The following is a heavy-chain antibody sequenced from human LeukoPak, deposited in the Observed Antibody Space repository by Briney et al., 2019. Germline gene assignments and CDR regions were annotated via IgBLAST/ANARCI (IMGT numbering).Heavy chain of an antibody. Sequence: GESLKISCKGSGYTFSSYWIGWVRQLPGKGLEWMGIIYPGDSYTRYSPSFQGQVTISADKSISTAYLQWSSLKASDTAMYYCARVEWELLRAPDYWGQGTLVTVSS. CDR1: GYTFSSYW. CDR3: ARVEWELLRAPDY. CDR2: IYPGDSYT. D-gene: IGHD1-26*01. J-gene: IGHJ4*02. V-gene: IGHV5-51*01.